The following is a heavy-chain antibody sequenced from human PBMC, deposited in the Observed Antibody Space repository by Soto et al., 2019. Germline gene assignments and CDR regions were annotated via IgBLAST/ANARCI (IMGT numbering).Heavy chain of an antibody. CDR3: ARTPYDPDYGEYDAFDI. Sequence: QVQLQQWGAGLLKPSETLSLTCAVYGGSFSGYYWSWIRQPPGKGLEWIGEINHSGSTNYNPSLKSRVTISVDTSKHQFSLELSSVTAADTAVYYCARTPYDPDYGEYDAFDIWGQGTMVTVSS. V-gene: IGHV4-34*01. CDR2: INHSGST. CDR1: GGSFSGYY. D-gene: IGHD4-17*01. J-gene: IGHJ3*02.